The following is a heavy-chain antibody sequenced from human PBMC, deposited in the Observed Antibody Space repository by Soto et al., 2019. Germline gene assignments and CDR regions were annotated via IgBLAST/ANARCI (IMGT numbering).Heavy chain of an antibody. J-gene: IGHJ6*02. CDR3: ALAALPYYYYYGMDV. D-gene: IGHD6-6*01. CDR1: GFTVSSNY. CDR2: IYSGGST. Sequence: GGSLRLSCAASGFTVSSNYMSWVRQAPGKGLEWVSVIYSGGSTYYADSVKGRFTISRDNSKNTLYLQMNSLRAEDTAVYYCALAALPYYYYYGMDVWGQGTTVTVSS. V-gene: IGHV3-53*01.